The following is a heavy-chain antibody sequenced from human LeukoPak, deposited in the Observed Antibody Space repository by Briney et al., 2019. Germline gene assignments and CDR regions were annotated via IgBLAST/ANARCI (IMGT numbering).Heavy chain of an antibody. CDR3: AKDFSDFWSGYPRRYFDY. V-gene: IGHV3-23*01. Sequence: PGGSLRLSCAASGFTFSSYAMSWVRQAPGEGLEWVSAISGSGGSTYYADSVKGRFTISRDNSKNTLYLQMNSLRAEDTAVYYCAKDFSDFWSGYPRRYFDYWGQGTLVTVSS. CDR1: GFTFSSYA. CDR2: ISGSGGST. D-gene: IGHD3-3*01. J-gene: IGHJ4*02.